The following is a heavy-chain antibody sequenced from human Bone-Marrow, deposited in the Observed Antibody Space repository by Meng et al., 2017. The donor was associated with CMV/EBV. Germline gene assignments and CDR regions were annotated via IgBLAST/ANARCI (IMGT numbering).Heavy chain of an antibody. Sequence: GSLRLSCAASGFTFSSYAMTWIRQSPGKGLEWMGEIMDGGDSKFNPSLKSRVTISVDTSKNQFSLRLTSVTAADSAVYYCARAAYCSSSSCEIRWWGQGTPVTVSS. V-gene: IGHV4-34*12. CDR1: GFTFSSYA. D-gene: IGHD2-2*01. J-gene: IGHJ4*02. CDR2: IMDGGDS. CDR3: ARAAYCSSSSCEIRW.